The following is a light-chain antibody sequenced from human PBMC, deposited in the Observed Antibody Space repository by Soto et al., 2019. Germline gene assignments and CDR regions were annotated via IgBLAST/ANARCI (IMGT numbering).Light chain of an antibody. J-gene: IGKJ1*01. CDR2: GAS. CDR1: QSVSSSY. V-gene: IGKV3-20*01. Sequence: EIVWTQSPGTLSLSPGERATLSCRASQSVSSSYLAGYQQKPGQAPRLLIYGASSRATSIPDRFSGSGSGTDFTLSISRLEPKDFAVYYCQQYGSSPRTFGQGTKVEIK. CDR3: QQYGSSPRT.